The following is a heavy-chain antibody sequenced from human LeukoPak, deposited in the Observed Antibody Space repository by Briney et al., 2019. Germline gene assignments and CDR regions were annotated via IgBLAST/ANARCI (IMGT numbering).Heavy chain of an antibody. Sequence: PGGSLRLSCAASRFTLSNAWMNWVRQAPGKGLEWVSAISPSGDNTYYAGSMKGRFTISRDNSRNTLYLQVNTLRAADTALYYCAKTDCTSTSCYIGWFEPWGQGTLVTVSS. CDR3: AKTDCTSTSCYIGWFEP. V-gene: IGHV3-23*01. J-gene: IGHJ5*02. CDR2: ISPSGDNT. CDR1: RFTLSNAW. D-gene: IGHD2-2*02.